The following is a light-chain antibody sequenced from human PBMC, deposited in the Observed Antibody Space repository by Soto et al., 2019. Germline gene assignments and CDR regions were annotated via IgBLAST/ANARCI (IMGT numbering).Light chain of an antibody. V-gene: IGLV2-23*01. CDR2: EGS. J-gene: IGLJ1*01. Sequence: QSALTQPASVSGSPGQSITISCTGTSSDVGSYNLVSWYQQHPGKAPKLMIYEGSKRPSGVSNRFSGSKSGNTASLTTSGLQADDEADYYYCSYAGSITYVFGTGTKLTVL. CDR1: SSDVGSYNL. CDR3: CSYAGSITYV.